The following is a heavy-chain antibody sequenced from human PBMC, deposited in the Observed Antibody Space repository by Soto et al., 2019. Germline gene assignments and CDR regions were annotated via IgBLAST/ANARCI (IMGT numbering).Heavy chain of an antibody. J-gene: IGHJ5*02. CDR1: GFTFSSCA. V-gene: IGHV3-30*14. CDR3: ARDFRRSGTIEVVTYNWFDR. CDR2: ISYDGSNK. Sequence: QVQLVESGGGVVQPGRSLRLSCAASGFTFSSCAMHWVRQAPGKGLEWVAVISYDGSNKYYADSVKGQVTISRDNYKNELYLEMKRRSSEDTAVYYCARDFRRSGTIEVVTYNWFDRWGQRDLVTVAS. D-gene: IGHD3-22*01.